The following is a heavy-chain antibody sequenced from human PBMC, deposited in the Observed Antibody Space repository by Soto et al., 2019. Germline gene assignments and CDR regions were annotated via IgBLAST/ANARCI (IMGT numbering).Heavy chain of an antibody. CDR3: EVTTGY. J-gene: IGHJ4*02. Sequence: QVQVVQSRAEVRKPGASLKVSCKTCGYTFSDYDINWVRQAPGQGLVWMGWVHPDNGNAGYAQHFQGRVTLTSDTSISTAYMELSSLTSEDTAVYYCEVTTGYWGQGTMVTVSS. D-gene: IGHD2-21*02. CDR1: GYTFSDYD. CDR2: VHPDNGNA. V-gene: IGHV1-8*01.